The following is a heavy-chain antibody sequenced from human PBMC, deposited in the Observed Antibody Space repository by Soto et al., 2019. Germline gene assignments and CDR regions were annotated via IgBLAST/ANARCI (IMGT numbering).Heavy chain of an antibody. Sequence: ESLKISCKASGYTFTTYSIGWVRQMPGKGLEWMGVIYPGDSDTRYSPAFQGTVSISVDEYIRPPYLERSRIQSSATAMYYGARGRNWEFSLWGDGALGTGSS. V-gene: IGHV5-51*01. CDR1: GYTFTTYS. D-gene: IGHD7-27*01. CDR3: ARGRNWEFSL. J-gene: IGHJ4*01. CDR2: IYPGDSDT.